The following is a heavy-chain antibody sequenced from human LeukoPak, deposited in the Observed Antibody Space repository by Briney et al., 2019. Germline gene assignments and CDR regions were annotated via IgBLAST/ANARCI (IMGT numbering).Heavy chain of an antibody. CDR1: GDSVASNTAA. J-gene: IGHJ5*02. D-gene: IGHD1/OR15-1a*01. V-gene: IGHV6-1*01. CDR2: IYYRYQYYT. CDR3: ARMEQWPPNGWFDP. Sequence: PSQTLSLTCAISGDSVASNTAAWNWIRQSPSRGLEWLGRIYYRYQYYTDYAVSVKSRITINPDTSKNQFSLQLNSVTPDDTAVYYCARMEQWPPNGWFDPWGQGTLVTVSS.